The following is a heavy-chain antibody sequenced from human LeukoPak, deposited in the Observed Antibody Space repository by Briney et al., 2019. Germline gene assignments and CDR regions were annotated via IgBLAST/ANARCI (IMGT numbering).Heavy chain of an antibody. J-gene: IGHJ4*02. V-gene: IGHV3-33*01. Sequence: GGSLRLSCAASGFTFSSYGMHWVRQAPGKGLELVAVIWYDGSNKYYADSVKGRFTISRDNSKNTLYLRMNSLRAEDTAVYYCARDRRITMVRGALDYWGQGTLVTVSS. D-gene: IGHD3-10*01. CDR3: ARDRRITMVRGALDY. CDR1: GFTFSSYG. CDR2: IWYDGSNK.